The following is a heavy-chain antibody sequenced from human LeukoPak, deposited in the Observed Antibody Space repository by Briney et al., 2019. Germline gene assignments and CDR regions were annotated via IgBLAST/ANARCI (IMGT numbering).Heavy chain of an antibody. V-gene: IGHV3-9*01. CDR1: GFTFDNYA. J-gene: IGHJ3*02. D-gene: IGHD3-16*01. CDR3: AKLGGSFDI. Sequence: GGSLRLSCGASGFTFDNYAMHWVRQSPGKGLEWVSYISWNSGLKGYADSVKGRFTISRDNAKHSLVLQMNSLTTEDTALYYCAKLGGSFDIWGQGTMVVVSS. CDR2: ISWNSGLK.